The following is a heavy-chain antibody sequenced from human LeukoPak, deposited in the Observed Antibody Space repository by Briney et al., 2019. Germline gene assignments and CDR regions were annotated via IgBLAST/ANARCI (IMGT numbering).Heavy chain of an antibody. D-gene: IGHD1-7*01. V-gene: IGHV4-59*01. Sequence: PSETLSLTCTVSGGSISSYYWSWIRQPPGKGLEWIGYIYYSGSTNYNPSLKSRVTISVDTSKNQFPLKLSSVTAADTAVYYCGVITGTTSAWGQGTLVTVSS. J-gene: IGHJ4*02. CDR3: GVITGTTSA. CDR2: IYYSGST. CDR1: GGSISSYY.